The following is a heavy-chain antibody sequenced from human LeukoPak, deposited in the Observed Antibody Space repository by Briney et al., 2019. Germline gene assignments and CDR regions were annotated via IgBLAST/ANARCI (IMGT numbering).Heavy chain of an antibody. J-gene: IGHJ4*02. CDR2: ISSSGSHI. V-gene: IGHV3-48*03. Sequence: GGSLRLSCAASGFTFRRYEKNCVRHAPGEGLEWVSYISSSGSHIYYAVSVKGRFTIYRDNDKNSLYLQMNSERAEDTAVYYCARPRYSSETNFDYWGQGTLVTVCS. CDR1: GFTFRRYE. D-gene: IGHD6-19*01. CDR3: ARPRYSSETNFDY.